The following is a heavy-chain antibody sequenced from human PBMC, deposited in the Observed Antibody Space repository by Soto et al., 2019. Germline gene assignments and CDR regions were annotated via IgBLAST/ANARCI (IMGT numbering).Heavy chain of an antibody. CDR1: GFTFSSYG. Sequence: GGSLRLSCAASGFTFSSYGMHWVRQAPGKGLEWVAVISYDGSNKYYADSVKGRFTISRDNSKNTLYLQMNSLRAEDTAVHYCAKTPTIVVVVAATYFDYWGQGTLVTVSS. V-gene: IGHV3-30*18. J-gene: IGHJ4*02. CDR2: ISYDGSNK. D-gene: IGHD2-15*01. CDR3: AKTPTIVVVVAATYFDY.